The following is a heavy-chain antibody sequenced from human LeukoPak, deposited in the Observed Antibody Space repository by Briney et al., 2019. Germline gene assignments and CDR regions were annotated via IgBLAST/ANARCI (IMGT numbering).Heavy chain of an antibody. D-gene: IGHD5-18*01. Sequence: PSETLSLTCTVSGGFINSGTHYWTWIRQPAGKGLEWIGRIYTSGSTNYKPSLKSRVTISVDASKNQFSLKLGSVTAADTAVYYCARLTGIQLWFTDRYYFDYWGQGTLVTVSS. CDR3: ARLTGIQLWFTDRYYFDY. CDR1: GGFINSGTHY. J-gene: IGHJ4*02. CDR2: IYTSGST. V-gene: IGHV4-61*02.